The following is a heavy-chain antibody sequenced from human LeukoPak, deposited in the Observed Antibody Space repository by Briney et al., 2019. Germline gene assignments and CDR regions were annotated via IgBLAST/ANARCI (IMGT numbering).Heavy chain of an antibody. CDR3: ARDGGFWSGYYDYYGMDV. CDR1: GGSISSYY. J-gene: IGHJ6*02. Sequence: PSETLSLTCTVSGGSISSYYWSWIRQPPGKGLEWIGYIYYSGSTNYNHSLKSRVTISVDTSKNQFSLKLSSVTAADTAVYYCARDGGFWSGYYDYYGMDVWGQGTTVTVSS. CDR2: IYYSGST. D-gene: IGHD3-3*01. V-gene: IGHV4-59*01.